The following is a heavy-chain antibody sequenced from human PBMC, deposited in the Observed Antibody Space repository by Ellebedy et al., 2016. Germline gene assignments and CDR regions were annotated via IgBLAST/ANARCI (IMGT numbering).Heavy chain of an antibody. CDR3: ARRVGGLGGYYLDY. V-gene: IGHV1-18*01. J-gene: IGHJ4*02. D-gene: IGHD4-23*01. Sequence: ASVKVSCKASGYTFTNYGINWVRQAPGQGLEWMGWISAYNGNTNYAQKLQGRVTMTTDTSTSTAYMELRSLRSDDTALYYCARRVGGLGGYYLDYWGQGTLVTVSS. CDR2: ISAYNGNT. CDR1: GYTFTNYG.